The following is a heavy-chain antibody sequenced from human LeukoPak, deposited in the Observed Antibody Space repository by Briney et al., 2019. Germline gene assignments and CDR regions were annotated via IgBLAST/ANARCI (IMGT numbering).Heavy chain of an antibody. J-gene: IGHJ3*02. CDR1: GGSISSRSYY. V-gene: IGHV4-39*07. CDR2: IYYSGST. D-gene: IGHD1-26*01. Sequence: SETLSLTCTVSGGSISSRSYYWGWIRQPPGKGLEWIGIIYYSGSTYSNPSLRSRVTISVDTSKKQFSLKLSSVTAADTAFYYCARYIVSYPHDAFDIWGQGTMVTVSS. CDR3: ARYIVSYPHDAFDI.